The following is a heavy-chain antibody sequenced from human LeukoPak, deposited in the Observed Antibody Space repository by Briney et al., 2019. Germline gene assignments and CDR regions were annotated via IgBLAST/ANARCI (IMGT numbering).Heavy chain of an antibody. J-gene: IGHJ6*02. D-gene: IGHD3-10*01. CDR2: ISYDGSNK. CDR1: GFTFSSYG. Sequence: PGGSLRLSCAASGFTFSSYGMHWVRQAPGKGLEWVAVISYDGSNKYYADSVKGRFTISRDNSKNTLYLQMNSLRAEDTAVYYCARGGAMVRGGYYYYYGVDVWGQGTTVTVSS. V-gene: IGHV3-30*03. CDR3: ARGGAMVRGGYYYYYGVDV.